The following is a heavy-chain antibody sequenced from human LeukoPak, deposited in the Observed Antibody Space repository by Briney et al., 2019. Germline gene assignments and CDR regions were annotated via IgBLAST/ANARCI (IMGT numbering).Heavy chain of an antibody. J-gene: IGHJ4*02. D-gene: IGHD6-13*01. CDR3: ARSYSSSWSFDY. V-gene: IGHV4-59*01. Sequence: SEALPLTCTVSGGSISSYYWSWIRQPPGKGLEWIGYIYYSGNTYYNPSLKSRVTISVDTSKNQFSLKLSSVTAADTAVYYCARSYSSSWSFDYWGQGTLVTVSS. CDR1: GGSISSYY. CDR2: IYYSGNT.